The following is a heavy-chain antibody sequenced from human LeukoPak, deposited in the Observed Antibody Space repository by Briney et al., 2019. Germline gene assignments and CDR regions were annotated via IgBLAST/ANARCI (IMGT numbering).Heavy chain of an antibody. CDR1: GYTFTSYY. CDR2: INPSGGST. Sequence: ASVMVSCKASGYTFTSYYMHWVRQAPGQGLEWMGIINPSGGSTSYAQKFQGRVTMTRDTSTGTVYMELSSLRSEDTAVYYGARGEYSSSWYVGGPFDYWGQGTLVTVSS. D-gene: IGHD6-13*01. CDR3: ARGEYSSSWYVGGPFDY. J-gene: IGHJ4*02. V-gene: IGHV1-46*01.